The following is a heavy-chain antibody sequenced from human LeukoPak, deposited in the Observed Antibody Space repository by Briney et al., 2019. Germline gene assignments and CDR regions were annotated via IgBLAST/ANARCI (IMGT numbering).Heavy chain of an antibody. CDR1: GLTFSSSG. J-gene: IGHJ4*02. Sequence: GGSLRLSCTASGLTFSSSGMHWVRQAPGKGLDWVSLINHDGTNTFYADSVKGRFTISRDNSQNTLYLQMNSLRGEDTAVYYCTNFDYWGQGTLVTASS. CDR3: TNFDY. V-gene: IGHV3-30*02. CDR2: INHDGTNT.